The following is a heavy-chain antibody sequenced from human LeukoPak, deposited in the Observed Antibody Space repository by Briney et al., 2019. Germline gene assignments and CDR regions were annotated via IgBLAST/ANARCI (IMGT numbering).Heavy chain of an antibody. Sequence: GGSLRLSCAASGFTFSSYMMSWVRQAPGKGPEWVANIKQDGSENYYVDSVKGRFTISRDNAKNSLYLQMNSLRAEDTAVYYCARLDEGAFDIWGQGTMATVSS. J-gene: IGHJ3*02. D-gene: IGHD2-2*03. CDR3: ARLDEGAFDI. CDR1: GFTFSSYM. V-gene: IGHV3-7*03. CDR2: IKQDGSEN.